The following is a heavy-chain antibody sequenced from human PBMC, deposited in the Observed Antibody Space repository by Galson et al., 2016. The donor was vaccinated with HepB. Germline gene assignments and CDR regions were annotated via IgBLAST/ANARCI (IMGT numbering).Heavy chain of an antibody. CDR3: ARLKWELLEDY. Sequence: SVKVSCKASGYTFSNYGISWVRQAPGQGLEWVGRISAYSGNTNYAQKLQGRVTMTTDTYTSPVYMELMSLRSDDTAMYYCARLKWELLEDYWGQGTLVTVSS. V-gene: IGHV1-18*01. D-gene: IGHD1-26*01. CDR1: GYTFSNYG. CDR2: ISAYSGNT. J-gene: IGHJ4*02.